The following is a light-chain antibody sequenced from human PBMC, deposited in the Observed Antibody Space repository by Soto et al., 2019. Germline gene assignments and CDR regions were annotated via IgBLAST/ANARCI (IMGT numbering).Light chain of an antibody. CDR1: SSDVGTYNL. CDR2: EVN. CDR3: CSYAGSSPGV. Sequence: QSVLTQPASVSGSPGQSITISCTGTSSDVGTYNLVSWYQQHPGKAPKVIIYEVNKRPSGVSNLFAGSKSGNTASLTISGLQAEDEADYYCCSYAGSSPGVFGGGTKLTVL. J-gene: IGLJ3*02. V-gene: IGLV2-23*02.